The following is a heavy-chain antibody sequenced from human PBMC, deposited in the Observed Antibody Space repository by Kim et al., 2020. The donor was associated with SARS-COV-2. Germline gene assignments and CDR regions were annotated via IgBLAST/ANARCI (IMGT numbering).Heavy chain of an antibody. J-gene: IGHJ3*02. CDR1: GGSISSGSYY. Sequence: SETLSLTCTVSGGSISSGSYYWSWIRQPAGKGLEWIGRIYTSGSTNYNPSLKSRVTISVDTSKNQFSLKLSSVTAADTAVYYCAREPYYDSSGYLNDAFDIWGQGTMVTVSS. V-gene: IGHV4-61*02. CDR3: AREPYYDSSGYLNDAFDI. D-gene: IGHD3-22*01. CDR2: IYTSGST.